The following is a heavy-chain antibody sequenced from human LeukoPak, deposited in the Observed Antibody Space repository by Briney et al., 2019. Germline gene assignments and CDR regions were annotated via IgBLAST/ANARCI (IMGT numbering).Heavy chain of an antibody. J-gene: IGHJ3*02. D-gene: IGHD2/OR15-2a*01. CDR2: VYYSGST. CDR1: GGSISSGSYY. Sequence: PSETLSLTCTVSGGSISSGSYYWGWIRQPPGKGLEWIGNVYYSGSTYYNPSLKSRVTISIDTSKNQFSLKLTSVTAADTAVYYCARLATLRLRARAFDIWGQGTMVTVSS. CDR3: ARLATLRLRARAFDI. V-gene: IGHV4-39*07.